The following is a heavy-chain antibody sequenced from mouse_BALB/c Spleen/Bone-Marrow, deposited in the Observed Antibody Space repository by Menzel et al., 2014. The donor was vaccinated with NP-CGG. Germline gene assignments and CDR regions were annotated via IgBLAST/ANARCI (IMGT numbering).Heavy chain of an antibody. Sequence: EVQLMESGGGLVQPGGSRKLSCAASGFTFSRFGMHWVRQAPEKGLEWVAFISSGSSSIYYTDTVKGQFTISKDNPKNTLFLQMTSLRSEDTAMYYCGRGDYWGQGTTLTVSS. CDR3: GRGDY. J-gene: IGHJ2*01. CDR1: GFTFSRFG. CDR2: ISSGSSSI. V-gene: IGHV5-17*02.